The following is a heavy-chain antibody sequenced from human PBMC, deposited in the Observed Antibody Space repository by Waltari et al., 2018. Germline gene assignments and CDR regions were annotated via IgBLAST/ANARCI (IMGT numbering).Heavy chain of an antibody. Sequence: EVQLLESGGGLVQPGGSLRLSCAASGFSLSTYAMSWVRQAPGKGLEWVSLSYGSESSTFYGDSVKGRFAISRDKSKNTMYLQMSSLRAEDTAIYYCARGYCSSISCFPDNWGQGTLVTVSS. CDR2: SYGSESST. CDR3: ARGYCSSISCFPDN. CDR1: GFSLSTYA. D-gene: IGHD2-2*01. J-gene: IGHJ4*02. V-gene: IGHV3-23*03.